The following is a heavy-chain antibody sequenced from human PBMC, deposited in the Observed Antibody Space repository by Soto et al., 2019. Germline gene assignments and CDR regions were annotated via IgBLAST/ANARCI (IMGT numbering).Heavy chain of an antibody. D-gene: IGHD3-10*01. J-gene: IGHJ6*02. CDR2: IYYSGST. CDR3: ARARIVRGIIYYYGRDV. V-gene: IGHV4-31*03. Sequence: QVQLQEAGPGLVTSSQTLSLTCTVSGGSMSSDGNYWSWIRQHPGKGLEWIGYIYYSGSTYYNPSLKSRVTISVDTPKNQFSLKLNSVTAADTAVYYCARARIVRGIIYYYGRDVWGQGTTVTVSS. CDR1: GGSMSSDGNY.